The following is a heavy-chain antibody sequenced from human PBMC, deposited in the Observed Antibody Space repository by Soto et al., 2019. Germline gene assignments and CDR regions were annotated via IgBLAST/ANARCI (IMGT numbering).Heavy chain of an antibody. D-gene: IGHD3-3*01. CDR1: GGSINSNNW. CDR3: ARGGEYDFWSGYSSYNWFDP. Sequence: PSETLSLTCAVSGGSINSNNWWSWVRQPPGKGLEWIGEVYHTGGTNYNPSLKSRVTMLVDKSENQFSLKLKSLTAADTAVYYCARGGEYDFWSGYSSYNWFDPWGQGTLVTVSS. V-gene: IGHV4-4*02. CDR2: VYHTGGT. J-gene: IGHJ5*02.